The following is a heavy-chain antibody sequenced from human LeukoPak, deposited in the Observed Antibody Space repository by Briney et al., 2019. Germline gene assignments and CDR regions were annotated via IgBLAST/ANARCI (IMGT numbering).Heavy chain of an antibody. CDR2: IEGETDGGTT. CDR1: GFTFSDSW. D-gene: IGHD2-15*01. J-gene: IGHJ4*02. V-gene: IGHV3-15*04. CDR3: TTGIDY. Sequence: GGSLRLSCAASGFTFSDSWMSWVRQAPGKGLEWVGRIEGETDGGTTDYAAPVKGRFTISRDDLKNTLYLQINSLKTEDTAVYYCTTGIDYWGQGTLVTVSS.